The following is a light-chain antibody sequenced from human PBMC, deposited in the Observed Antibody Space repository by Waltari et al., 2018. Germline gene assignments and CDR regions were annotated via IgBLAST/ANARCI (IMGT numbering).Light chain of an antibody. J-gene: IGKJ2*01. V-gene: IGKV3-11*01. CDR3: QQRSNWPYT. Sequence: EIVLTQSPATLSLSPGDRATLSCRARQSVSNYLAWYHQKPGQAPRLLIYDASNRATGIPARFSGSGSGTDFTLTISSLEPEDFAVYYCQQRSNWPYTFGQGTKLEIK. CDR1: QSVSNY. CDR2: DAS.